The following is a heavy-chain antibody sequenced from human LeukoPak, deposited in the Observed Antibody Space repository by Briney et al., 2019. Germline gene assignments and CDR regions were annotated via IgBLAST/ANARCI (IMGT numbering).Heavy chain of an antibody. V-gene: IGHV3-11*05. J-gene: IGHJ5*02. CDR2: ISGDSRYT. Sequence: GGSLRLSCAASGFTFSDYYMSWIRQAPGKGLEWVSYISGDSRYTNYADSAKGRFTISKDTARNSLYLQMNSLRAEDTAVYYCAKGKAYNNLDWFDPWGQGTLVTVSS. CDR3: AKGKAYNNLDWFDP. CDR1: GFTFSDYY. D-gene: IGHD4-11*01.